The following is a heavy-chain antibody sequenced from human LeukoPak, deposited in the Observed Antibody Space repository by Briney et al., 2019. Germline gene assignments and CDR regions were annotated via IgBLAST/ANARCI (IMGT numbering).Heavy chain of an antibody. D-gene: IGHD1-14*01. CDR3: AKRPGTFDAFDV. CDR2: ISGSGGKT. Sequence: GGSLRLSCAASGFTFSNYGMIWVRQAPGKGLEWVSGISGSGGKTSYADAVKGRFTISRDNSKNTLYLQMDSLGAEDTAVYYCAKRPGTFDAFDVWGQGTMVTVSS. J-gene: IGHJ3*01. V-gene: IGHV3-23*01. CDR1: GFTFSNYG.